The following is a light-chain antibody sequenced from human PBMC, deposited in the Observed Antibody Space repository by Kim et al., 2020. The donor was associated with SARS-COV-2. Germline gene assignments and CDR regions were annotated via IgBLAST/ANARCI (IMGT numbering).Light chain of an antibody. CDR1: TGAVTSGHY. CDR2: HTS. J-gene: IGLJ3*02. Sequence: PGGTVTLTCGSSTGAVTSGHYPYWFQQNPGQAPRTLIYHTSNKQSWTPARFSGSLVGGKAALTLSGAQPEDEAEYYFLLSYSGARVFGGGTQLTVL. V-gene: IGLV7-46*01. CDR3: LLSYSGARV.